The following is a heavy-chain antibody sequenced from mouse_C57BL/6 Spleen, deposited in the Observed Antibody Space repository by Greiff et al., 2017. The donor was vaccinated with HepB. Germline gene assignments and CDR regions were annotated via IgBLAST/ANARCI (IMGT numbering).Heavy chain of an antibody. CDR1: GYTFTSYW. V-gene: IGHV1-59*01. CDR3: ARSGSSGRDYFDY. D-gene: IGHD1-1*01. CDR2: IDPSDSYT. Sequence: VQLQQPGAELVRPGNSVKLSCKASGYTFTSYWMHWVKQRPGQGLEWIGVIDPSDSYTNYNQKFKGKATLTVDTSSSTAYMQLSSLTSEDSAVYYCARSGSSGRDYFDYWGQGTTLTVSS. J-gene: IGHJ2*01.